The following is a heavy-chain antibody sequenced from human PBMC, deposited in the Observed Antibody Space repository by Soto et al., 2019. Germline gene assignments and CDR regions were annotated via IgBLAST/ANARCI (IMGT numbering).Heavy chain of an antibody. J-gene: IGHJ4*02. CDR1: GFTFSSYG. Sequence: VQLVESGGGVVQPGRSLRLSCAASGFTFSSYGMHWVRQAQGKGLEWVAVIWSDGSNKYYADSVKGRFTISRDNSKNTLYLQMNSLRAEDTAVYYSARGQSYGSSYFDYWGQGTLVTVSS. D-gene: IGHD3-10*01. V-gene: IGHV3-33*01. CDR3: ARGQSYGSSYFDY. CDR2: IWSDGSNK.